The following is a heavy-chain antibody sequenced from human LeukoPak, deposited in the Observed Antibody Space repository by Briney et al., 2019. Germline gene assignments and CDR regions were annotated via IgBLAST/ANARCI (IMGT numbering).Heavy chain of an antibody. J-gene: IGHJ4*02. CDR2: IVGSGGST. CDR3: ASGIAAAD. V-gene: IGHV3-23*01. D-gene: IGHD6-13*01. Sequence: GGSLRLSCAASGFTFSNHAMTWVRQAPGKGLEWVSSIVGSGGSTFYADTVQGRFTISRDNSENTLYLQMNSLRAEDTAVYYCASGIAAADWGQGTLVTVSS. CDR1: GFTFSNHA.